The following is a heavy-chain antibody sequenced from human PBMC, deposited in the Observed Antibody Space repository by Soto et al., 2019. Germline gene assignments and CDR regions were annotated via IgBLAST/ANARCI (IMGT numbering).Heavy chain of an antibody. Sequence: QVQLQESGPGLVKPSQTLSLTCTVSGGSISSGDYYWSWIRQPPGKGLEWIGYIYYSGSTYYNPSLKXRXTXSVXTSKNQFSLKLSSVTAADTAVYYCAHYFNGRAFDIWGQGTMVTVSS. V-gene: IGHV4-30-4*01. J-gene: IGHJ3*02. D-gene: IGHD3-10*01. CDR3: AHYFNGRAFDI. CDR1: GGSISSGDYY. CDR2: IYYSGST.